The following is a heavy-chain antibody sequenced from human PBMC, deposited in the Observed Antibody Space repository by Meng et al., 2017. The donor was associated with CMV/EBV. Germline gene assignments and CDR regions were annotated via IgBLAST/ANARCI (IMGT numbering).Heavy chain of an antibody. CDR2: ISDDGSNK. CDR3: ARGYYDSSGPLPDY. D-gene: IGHD3-22*01. Sequence: GGLLRSPCAALGFASSSYVLHWSRQLPGKGLEWVAVISDDGSNKYYADPVKGRFTTTKDNPKNTLYQQMNSLRAEDAAVYYCARGYYDSSGPLPDYWGQGTLVTVSS. V-gene: IGHV3-30-3*01. CDR1: GFASSSYV. J-gene: IGHJ4*02.